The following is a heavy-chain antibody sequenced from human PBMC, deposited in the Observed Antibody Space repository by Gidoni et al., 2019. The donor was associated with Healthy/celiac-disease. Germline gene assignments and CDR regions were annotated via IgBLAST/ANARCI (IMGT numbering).Heavy chain of an antibody. J-gene: IGHJ6*02. CDR1: GYTLTSYD. CDR3: ARGLYLRFTYYGMDV. Sequence: QVQLVQSGAEGKKPGASEKDSCKASGYTLTSYDINGVRQATGHGLEWMGWMNPNSGNPGYAQKFQGRVTMTRNTSISTAYMELSSLRSEDTAVYYWARGLYLRFTYYGMDVWGQGTTVTVSS. V-gene: IGHV1-8*01. CDR2: MNPNSGNP. D-gene: IGHD3-16*01.